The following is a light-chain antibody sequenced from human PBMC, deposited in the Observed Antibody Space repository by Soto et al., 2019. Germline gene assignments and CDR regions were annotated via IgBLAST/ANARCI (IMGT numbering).Light chain of an antibody. CDR3: QQYGSSPPWT. J-gene: IGKJ1*01. V-gene: IGKV3-20*01. Sequence: EIVLTQSPGTLSLSPGERATLSCRASQSVSSSYLAWYQQKPGQAPRLLIYGASSRATGIPDRFSGSGSGTDFSRTVSRLESEDFAVYYCQQYGSSPPWTGGQRTKVDIK. CDR1: QSVSSSY. CDR2: GAS.